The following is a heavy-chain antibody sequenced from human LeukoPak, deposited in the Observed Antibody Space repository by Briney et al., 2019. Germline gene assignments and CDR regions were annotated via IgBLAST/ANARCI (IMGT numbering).Heavy chain of an antibody. J-gene: IGHJ4*02. CDR2: IIPILGIA. V-gene: IGHV1-69*02. D-gene: IGHD3-10*01. CDR1: AGTFISYT. CDR3: ARSLYYFDY. Sequence: SVKVSCKASAGTFISYTISWVRQAPAQGLEWMGRIIPILGIANYAQKFQGRVTITADKSTSTAYVERSSMRSEDTAVYYCARSLYYFDYWGQGALVTVSS.